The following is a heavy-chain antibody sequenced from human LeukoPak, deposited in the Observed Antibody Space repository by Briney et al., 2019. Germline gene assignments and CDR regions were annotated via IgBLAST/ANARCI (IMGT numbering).Heavy chain of an antibody. J-gene: IGHJ5*02. D-gene: IGHD3-16*01. Sequence: PSETLSLTCTVSGYSISSGYSWSWIRQPPGKGLEWIGYIYHSGSTYYNPSLKSRVTISVDRSKNQFSLKLSSVTAADTAVYYCARVGQADWFDPWGQGTLVTVSS. CDR3: ARVGQADWFDP. V-gene: IGHV4-30-2*01. CDR1: GYSISSGYS. CDR2: IYHSGST.